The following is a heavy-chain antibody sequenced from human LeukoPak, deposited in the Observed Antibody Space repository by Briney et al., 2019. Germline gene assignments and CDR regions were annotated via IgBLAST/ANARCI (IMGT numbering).Heavy chain of an antibody. J-gene: IGHJ4*02. Sequence: PGGSLRLSCAASGFTFDDYAMHWVRQAPGKGLEWVSGISWNSGSIGYADSVKGRFTISRDNARNSVYLQMNSLRAEDTAVYYCAKGTRRHCGGDCYSDYWGQGTLVTVSS. CDR2: ISWNSGSI. V-gene: IGHV3-9*01. CDR3: AKGTRRHCGGDCYSDY. D-gene: IGHD2-21*02. CDR1: GFTFDDYA.